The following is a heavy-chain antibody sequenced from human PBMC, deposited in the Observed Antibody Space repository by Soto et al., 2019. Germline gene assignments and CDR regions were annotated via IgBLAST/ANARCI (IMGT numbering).Heavy chain of an antibody. CDR3: ARTAAAGKYYYGMDV. J-gene: IGHJ6*02. V-gene: IGHV5-51*01. CDR1: GYSFTSYW. CDR2: IYPGDSDT. D-gene: IGHD6-13*01. Sequence: GESLKSSCKGSGYSFTSYWIGWVRQITGKGLELMGIIYPGDSDTRYSPSFQGQVTVSADKSISTAYLQWSSLKASDTAMYYCARTAAAGKYYYGMDVWGQGTTVTVSS.